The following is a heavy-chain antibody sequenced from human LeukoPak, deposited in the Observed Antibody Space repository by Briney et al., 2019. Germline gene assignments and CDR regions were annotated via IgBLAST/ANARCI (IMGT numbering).Heavy chain of an antibody. Sequence: GGSLRLSCAASGFTFSSYAMTWVRQAPGKGLEWVSTISGSGGSTYYADSVKGRFTISRDNSKNTLYLQMNSLRAEDTAVYYCAKSADYGDYGIFDYWGQGTLVTVSS. CDR3: AKSADYGDYGIFDY. D-gene: IGHD4-17*01. V-gene: IGHV3-23*01. J-gene: IGHJ4*02. CDR2: ISGSGGST. CDR1: GFTFSSYA.